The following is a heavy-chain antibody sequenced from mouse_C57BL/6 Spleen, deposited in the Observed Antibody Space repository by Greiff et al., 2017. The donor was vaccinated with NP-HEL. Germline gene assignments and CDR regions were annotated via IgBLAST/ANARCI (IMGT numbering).Heavy chain of an antibody. J-gene: IGHJ4*01. D-gene: IGHD1-1*01. Sequence: QVQLQQSGAELVRPGASVKLSCKASGYTFTDYYINWVKQRPGQGLEWIARIYPGSGNTYYNEKFKGKATLTAEKSSSTAYMQLSSLTSEDSAVYFGARSNYYGSSSCMDYWGQGTSVTVSS. CDR1: GYTFTDYY. CDR3: ARSNYYGSSSCMDY. V-gene: IGHV1-76*01. CDR2: IYPGSGNT.